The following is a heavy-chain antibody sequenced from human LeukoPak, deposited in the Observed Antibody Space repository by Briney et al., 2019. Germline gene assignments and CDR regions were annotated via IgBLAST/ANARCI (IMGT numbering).Heavy chain of an antibody. D-gene: IGHD1-7*01. Sequence: GGSLRLSCAASGFTFSSYAMSWVRQVPGKGLEWVSAISGSGGSTYYADSVRGRFTVSRDNSKNTLYLQVNSLRVEDTAVYYCTREGMGTTFSAWFDPWGQGALVTVPS. V-gene: IGHV3-23*01. CDR1: GFTFSSYA. CDR2: ISGSGGST. CDR3: TREGMGTTFSAWFDP. J-gene: IGHJ5*02.